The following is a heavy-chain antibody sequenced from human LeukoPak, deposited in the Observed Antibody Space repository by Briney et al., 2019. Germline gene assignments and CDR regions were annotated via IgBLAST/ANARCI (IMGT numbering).Heavy chain of an antibody. CDR3: ARDMNTMVRGARKVRAFDI. CDR1: GYTFTSYG. J-gene: IGHJ3*02. CDR2: ISAYNGNT. V-gene: IGHV1-18*01. Sequence: ASVKVSCTASGYTFTSYGISWVRQAPGQGLEWMGWISAYNGNTNYAQKLQGRVTMTTDTSTSTAYMELRSLRSDDTAVYYCARDMNTMVRGARKVRAFDIWGQGTMVTVSS. D-gene: IGHD3-10*01.